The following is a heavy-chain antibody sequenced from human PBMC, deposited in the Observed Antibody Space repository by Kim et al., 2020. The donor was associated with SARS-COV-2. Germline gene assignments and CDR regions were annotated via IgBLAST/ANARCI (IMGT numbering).Heavy chain of an antibody. CDR1: GFTFSSYT. J-gene: IGHJ5*02. D-gene: IGHD6-19*01. CDR2: ISYDGSNK. Sequence: GGSLRRSCAASGFTFSSYTMHWVRQAPGKGLDWVAVISYDGSNKYYVDSVKGRFTISRDNSKNTLYLQMNSLRAEDTAVYYCARGRPEDSSGWYFNWFDPWGQGTLVTVSS. CDR3: ARGRPEDSSGWYFNWFDP. V-gene: IGHV3-30*04.